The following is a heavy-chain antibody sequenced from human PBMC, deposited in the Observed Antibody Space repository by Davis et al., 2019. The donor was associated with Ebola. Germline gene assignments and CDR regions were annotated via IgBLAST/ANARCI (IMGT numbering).Heavy chain of an antibody. CDR3: ATATIFGVADAFDI. Sequence: GESLKISCKGSGYTFVNYCIGWVRQMPGKGLEWMGIIHPGDSDTRYSPSFQGQVTISADKSISTAYLQWSSLKASDTAMYYCATATIFGVADAFDIWGQGTMVTVSS. CDR1: GYTFVNYC. J-gene: IGHJ3*02. CDR2: IHPGDSDT. D-gene: IGHD3-3*01. V-gene: IGHV5-51*01.